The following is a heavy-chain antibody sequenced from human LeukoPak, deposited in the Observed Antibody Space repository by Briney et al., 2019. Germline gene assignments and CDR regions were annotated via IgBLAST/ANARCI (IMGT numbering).Heavy chain of an antibody. J-gene: IGHJ3*02. D-gene: IGHD6-19*01. V-gene: IGHV1-24*01. CDR2: FDPEDGET. Sequence: ASVKVSCKVSGYTLTELSMHWVRQAPGKGLEWMGGFDPEDGETIYAQKFQGRVTMTTDTSTSTAYMELRSLRSDDTAVYYCARDGRRLAVAGTFGDAFDIWGQGTMVTVSS. CDR3: ARDGRRLAVAGTFGDAFDI. CDR1: GYTLTELS.